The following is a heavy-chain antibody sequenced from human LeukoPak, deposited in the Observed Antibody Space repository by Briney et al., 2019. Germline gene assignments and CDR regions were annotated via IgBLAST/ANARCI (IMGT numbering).Heavy chain of an antibody. Sequence: GESLKISCKGSGYSFTTYWIGWVRQMPGKGLEWMGIIYPGDSDTRYSPSFQGQVTISADKSLSTAYLQWSSLKASDTAIYYCARRGFCSGGSCYSAPFDSWGRGTLVTVSS. CDR3: ARRGFCSGGSCYSAPFDS. CDR2: IYPGDSDT. CDR1: GYSFTTYW. V-gene: IGHV5-51*01. J-gene: IGHJ4*02. D-gene: IGHD2-15*01.